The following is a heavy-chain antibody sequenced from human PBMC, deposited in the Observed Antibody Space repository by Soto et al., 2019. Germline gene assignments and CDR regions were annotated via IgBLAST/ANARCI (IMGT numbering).Heavy chain of an antibody. CDR2: IWYDGSNK. CDR3: ARDYFGIAVLKAGSRGNWFDP. D-gene: IGHD2-8*01. CDR1: GFTFSSYG. J-gene: IGHJ5*02. V-gene: IGHV3-33*01. Sequence: GGSLRLSCAASGFTFSSYGMHWVRQAPGKGLEWVAVIWYDGSNKYYADSVKGRFTISRDNSKNTLYLQMKSLRDEDTAVYYCARDYFGIAVLKAGSRGNWFDPCGQRTLVTVSS.